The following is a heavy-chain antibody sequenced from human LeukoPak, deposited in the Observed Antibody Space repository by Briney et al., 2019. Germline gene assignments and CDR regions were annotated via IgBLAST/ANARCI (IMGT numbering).Heavy chain of an antibody. CDR2: ISGSGGST. Sequence: PGGSLRLSCAASGFTFSSYAMSWVRRAPGKGLEWVSAISGSGGSTYYADSVKGRFTISRDNAKNSLYLQMNSLRAEDTAVYYCARRLNYGDYGNDYWGQGTLVTVSA. CDR1: GFTFSSYA. J-gene: IGHJ4*02. CDR3: ARRLNYGDYGNDY. D-gene: IGHD4-17*01. V-gene: IGHV3-23*01.